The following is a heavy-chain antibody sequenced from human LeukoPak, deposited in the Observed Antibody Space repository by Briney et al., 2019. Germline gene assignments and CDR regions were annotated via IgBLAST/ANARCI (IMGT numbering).Heavy chain of an antibody. CDR3: AKGLSGSPPPY. CDR1: GFTFSSFP. J-gene: IGHJ4*02. Sequence: GGSLRLSCAASGFTFSSFPMHWVRQAPGKGLEWVAVISYDGSNKYYVDSVKGRFTISRDNSKNTLYLQMNSLRAEDTAVYYCAKGLSGSPPPYWGQGTLVTVSS. CDR2: ISYDGSNK. D-gene: IGHD3-10*01. V-gene: IGHV3-30*04.